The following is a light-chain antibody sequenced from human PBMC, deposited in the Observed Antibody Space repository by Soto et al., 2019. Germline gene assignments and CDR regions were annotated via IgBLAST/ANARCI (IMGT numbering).Light chain of an antibody. J-gene: IGKJ4*01. CDR2: DAS. V-gene: IGKV3D-15*01. Sequence: EFLLTQSPCTLSLSAGERAALSCRASQSVSRYLEWYQQKPGKAPRLLIYDASNRATGIPARFSGSGSGTEFTLTINSLQSEDFAVYYCQRYNNSPLTFGGGTKVDIK. CDR3: QRYNNSPLT. CDR1: QSVSRY.